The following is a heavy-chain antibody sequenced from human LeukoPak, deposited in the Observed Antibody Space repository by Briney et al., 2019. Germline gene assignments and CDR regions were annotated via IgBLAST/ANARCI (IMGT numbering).Heavy chain of an antibody. V-gene: IGHV4-39*01. J-gene: IGHJ6*03. CDR3: ARNGYSSSWYYYYYYYMDV. D-gene: IGHD6-13*01. CDR1: GGSISSSSYY. Sequence: SETLSLTCTVSGGSISSSSYYWGWIRQPPGKGLEWIGGIYYSGSTYYNPSLKSRVTISVDTSKNQFSLKLSSVTAADTAVYYCARNGYSSSWYYYYYYYMDVWGKGTTVTVSS. CDR2: IYYSGST.